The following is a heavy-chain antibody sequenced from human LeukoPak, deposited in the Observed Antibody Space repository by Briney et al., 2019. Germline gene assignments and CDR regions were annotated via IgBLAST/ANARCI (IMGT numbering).Heavy chain of an antibody. Sequence: GGSLRLSCVASGFTFSHYAMHWVRQAPGRGLEYVSAISNNGDETYSANSVKGRFTISRDNSKNTLYLQMGSLRAEDMAVYYCARALISGNYDYWGQGTLVTVSS. CDR2: ISNNGDET. D-gene: IGHD1-26*01. CDR1: GFTFSHYA. J-gene: IGHJ4*02. CDR3: ARALISGNYDY. V-gene: IGHV3-64*01.